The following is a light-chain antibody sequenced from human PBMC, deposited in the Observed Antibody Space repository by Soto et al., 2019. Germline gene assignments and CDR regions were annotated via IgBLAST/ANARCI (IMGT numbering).Light chain of an antibody. J-gene: IGKJ1*01. CDR2: DAS. Sequence: ELVMTQSPATLSVSPGEGATLSCRASQIIGSNLDWYQQKPGQAPRLLIYDASIRATGVPARFTGSGALTEFTLTISRLQSEDFAVYYCQQYDKRPPYFGQGTKVEIK. CDR1: QIIGSN. CDR3: QQYDKRPPY. V-gene: IGKV3-15*01.